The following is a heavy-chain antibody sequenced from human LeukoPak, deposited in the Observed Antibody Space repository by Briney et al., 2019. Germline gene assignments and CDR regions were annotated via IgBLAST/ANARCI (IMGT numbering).Heavy chain of an antibody. Sequence: PGGSLRLSCAASGFTFSSYGMSWVRQPPGKGLEWVAKISKSGGTTKYADSVEGRFTISRDNSKNTLYLQMSSLRADDTAVYFCAKPKEDRYVFDHWGQGTLVTVS. D-gene: IGHD2-15*01. CDR1: GFTFSSYG. CDR2: ISKSGGTT. CDR3: AKPKEDRYVFDH. V-gene: IGHV3-23*01. J-gene: IGHJ4*02.